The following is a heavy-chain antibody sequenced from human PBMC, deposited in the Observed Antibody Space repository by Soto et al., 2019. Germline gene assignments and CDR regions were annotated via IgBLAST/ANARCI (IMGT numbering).Heavy chain of an antibody. CDR2: INGGSTT. CDR3: AKDKDWSGVYGMDV. CDR1: GFSFSSYA. J-gene: IGHJ6*02. D-gene: IGHD3-3*01. Sequence: GGSLRFSCAASGFSFSSYAMNWVRQAPGKGLEWVTTINGGSTTYYADSVKGRFTISRDNSKNTLYLQMNGLRAEDTAVYYCAKDKDWSGVYGMDVWGQGTTVTVSS. V-gene: IGHV3-23*01.